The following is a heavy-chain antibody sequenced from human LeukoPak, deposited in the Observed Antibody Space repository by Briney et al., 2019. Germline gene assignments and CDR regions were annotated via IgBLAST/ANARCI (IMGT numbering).Heavy chain of an antibody. J-gene: IGHJ4*02. Sequence: ASVKVSCKASGYTFTSYGISWVRQAPGQGLEWMGWISAYNGNTNYAQKLQGRVTMTTDTSTSTAYMELRSLRSDDTAVYYCATRPSGVLWFGELDNWGQGTLVTVSS. CDR2: ISAYNGNT. CDR3: ATRPSGVLWFGELDN. V-gene: IGHV1-18*01. CDR1: GYTFTSYG. D-gene: IGHD3-10*01.